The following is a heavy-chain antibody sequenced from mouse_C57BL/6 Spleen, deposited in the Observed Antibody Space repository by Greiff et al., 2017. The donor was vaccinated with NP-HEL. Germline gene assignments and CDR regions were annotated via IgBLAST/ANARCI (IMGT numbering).Heavy chain of an antibody. V-gene: IGHV14-2*01. CDR1: GFNIKDYY. CDR2: IDPEDGET. D-gene: IGHD2-1*01. CDR3: APYGNSWYFDD. J-gene: IGHJ1*03. Sequence: EVKLMESGAELVKPGASVKLSCTASGFNIKDYYMHWVKQRPEQGLEWIGRIDPEDGETKYAPKFQGKATITADTSSNTAYLQLSSLTSEDSDVYYCAPYGNSWYFDDWGTGTTVTVSS.